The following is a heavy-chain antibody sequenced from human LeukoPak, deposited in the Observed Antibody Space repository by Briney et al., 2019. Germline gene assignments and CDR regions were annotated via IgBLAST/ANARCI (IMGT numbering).Heavy chain of an antibody. CDR2: SRNKANSYTT. D-gene: IGHD6-13*01. CDR1: GFTFSDHY. J-gene: IGHJ4*02. Sequence: GGSLRLSCAASGFTFSDHYIDWVRQAPGKRLEWVGRSRNKANSYTTSYAASVKGRFTISRDDSKNSLYLQMNSLKTEDTAVYYCTRIAAVGTHFDYWGQGTLVTVSS. CDR3: TRIAAVGTHFDY. V-gene: IGHV3-72*01.